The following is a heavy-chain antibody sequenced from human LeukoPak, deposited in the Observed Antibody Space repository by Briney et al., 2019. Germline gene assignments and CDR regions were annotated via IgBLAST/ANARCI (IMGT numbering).Heavy chain of an antibody. CDR2: IIPIFGTA. J-gene: IGHJ4*02. V-gene: IGHV1-69*05. D-gene: IGHD6-6*01. CDR3: ARDASSSFDY. Sequence: SVKVSCRASGGTFSSYTISWVRQAPGQGLEWMGGIIPIFGTANYAQKLQGRVTITTDESTSTAYMELSSLRSEDTVVYYCARDASSSFDYWGQGTLVTVSS. CDR1: GGTFSSYT.